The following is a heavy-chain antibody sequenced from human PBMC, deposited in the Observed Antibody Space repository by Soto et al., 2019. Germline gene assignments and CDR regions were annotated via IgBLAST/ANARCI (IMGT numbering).Heavy chain of an antibody. CDR3: ARDKGFGGYAGDY. D-gene: IGHD6-25*01. J-gene: IGHJ4*02. CDR1: GGTFNNYA. V-gene: IGHV1-69*14. CDR2: IIPLSGSI. Sequence: QVQLVQFGAEVKKPGSSVKVSCKASGGTFNNYAFSWVRQAPGQGLEWMGGIIPLSGSIKYAQKFQDRVTLTADKTSYPVHMELSSLISEDTAIYYCARDKGFGGYAGDYWGQGAQVIVSS.